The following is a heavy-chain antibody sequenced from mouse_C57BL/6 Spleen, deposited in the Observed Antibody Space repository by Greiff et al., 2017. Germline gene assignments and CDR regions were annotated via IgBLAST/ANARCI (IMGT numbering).Heavy chain of an antibody. CDR3: ARYPSYDYDWFAY. D-gene: IGHD2-4*01. CDR2: INPNNGGT. V-gene: IGHV1-22*01. Sequence: VQLQQSGPELVKPGASVKMSCKASGYTFTDYNMHWVKQSHGKSLEWIGYINPNNGGTSYNQKFKGKATLTVNKSSSTAYMELRSLTSEDSAVYYCARYPSYDYDWFAYWGQGTLVTVSA. J-gene: IGHJ3*01. CDR1: GYTFTDYN.